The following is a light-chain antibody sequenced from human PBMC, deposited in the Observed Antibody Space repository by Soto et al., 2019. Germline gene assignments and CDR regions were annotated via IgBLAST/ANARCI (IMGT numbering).Light chain of an antibody. J-gene: IGKJ4*01. CDR1: QSISSH. Sequence: DIQMTQSPSSLSASVGDRVTITCRASQSISSHLNWYQQKPGKAPKLLIYAAASLRSGVPSRFSGSGSGTDFALTITSLQAEDFATYYCQQLRMYPSTFGGGTKVDIK. V-gene: IGKV1-39*01. CDR3: QQLRMYPST. CDR2: AAA.